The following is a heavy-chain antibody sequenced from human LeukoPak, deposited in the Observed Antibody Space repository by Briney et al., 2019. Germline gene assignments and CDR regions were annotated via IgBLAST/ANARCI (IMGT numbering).Heavy chain of an antibody. CDR1: GFTFDDYA. CDR3: AKDVSDYVWGNYRHFDS. CDR2: ISWNGDHV. Sequence: QTGGSLRLSCAASGFTFDDYAMHWVRQVPGKGLEWVAGISWNGDHVAYVDALEGRFTISRDNAKNSLYLQMNSLTDEDTALYYCAKDVSDYVWGNYRHFDSRGQGSLVTVSS. J-gene: IGHJ4*02. D-gene: IGHD3-16*02. V-gene: IGHV3-9*01.